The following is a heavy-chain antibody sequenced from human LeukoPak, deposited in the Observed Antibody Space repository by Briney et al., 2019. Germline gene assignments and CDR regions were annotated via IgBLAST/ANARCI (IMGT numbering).Heavy chain of an antibody. J-gene: IGHJ5*02. CDR2: NIPIFGTA. Sequence: GASVKVSCKASGGTFSSYAISWVRQAPGQGLEWMGGNIPIFGTANYAQKFQGRVTITADESTSTAYMELSSLRSEDTAVYYCARDRPGTRSGYYSAWGQGTLVTVSS. V-gene: IGHV1-69*13. D-gene: IGHD3-22*01. CDR3: ARDRPGTRSGYYSA. CDR1: GGTFSSYA.